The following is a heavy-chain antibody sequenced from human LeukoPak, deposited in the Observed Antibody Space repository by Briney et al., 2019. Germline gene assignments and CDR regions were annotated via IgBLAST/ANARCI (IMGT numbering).Heavy chain of an antibody. D-gene: IGHD1-14*01. J-gene: IGHJ4*02. Sequence: GGSLRLSCAASGFTVITTDMTWVRQAPGKGLEWVSVLYSDGNTKYADSVQGRFTISRDNSKNTLYLEMNSLSPDDTAVYYCARGVEPLAANTLAYWGQGTLVTVSS. CDR3: ARGVEPLAANTLAY. V-gene: IGHV3-53*01. CDR2: LYSDGNT. CDR1: GFTVITTD.